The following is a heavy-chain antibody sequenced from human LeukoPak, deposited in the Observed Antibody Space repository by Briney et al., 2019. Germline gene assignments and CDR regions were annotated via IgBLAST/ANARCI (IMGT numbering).Heavy chain of an antibody. CDR3: ARGSGAAAGTDY. J-gene: IGHJ4*02. Sequence: NRSETLSLTCAVYGGSFSGYYWSWIRQPPGKGLEWIGEINHSGSTNYNPSLKSRVTIPVDTSKNQFSLKLSSVTAADTAVYYCARGSGAAAGTDYWGQGTLVTVSS. D-gene: IGHD6-13*01. CDR2: INHSGST. V-gene: IGHV4-34*01. CDR1: GGSFSGYY.